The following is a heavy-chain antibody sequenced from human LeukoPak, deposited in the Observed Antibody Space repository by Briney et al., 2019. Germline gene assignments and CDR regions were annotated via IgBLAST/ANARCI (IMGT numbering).Heavy chain of an antibody. CDR2: IYYSGST. V-gene: IGHV4-31*03. J-gene: IGHJ4*02. CDR3: ASGTVEMATIRFDY. D-gene: IGHD5-24*01. CDR1: GGSISSGGYY. Sequence: NPSETLSLTCTVSGGSISSGGYYWSWIRQHPGKGLEWIGYIYYSGSTYYNPSLKSRVTISVDTSKNQFSLKLSSVTAADTAVYYCASGTVEMATIRFDYWGQGTLVAVSS.